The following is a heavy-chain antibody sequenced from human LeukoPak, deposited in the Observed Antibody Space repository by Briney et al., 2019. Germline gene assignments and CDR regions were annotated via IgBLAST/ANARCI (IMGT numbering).Heavy chain of an antibody. CDR3: AKDATPGNSVYDHFDY. Sequence: GGSLRLSCAASGFTFSTHGMHWVRQAPGKGLEWVAVISYDATEIYSADSVKGRFTISRDDPQNTLYLQMNSLRAEDAAIYYCAKDATPGNSVYDHFDYWGQGTLVTVSS. V-gene: IGHV3-30*18. CDR1: GFTFSTHG. J-gene: IGHJ4*02. D-gene: IGHD5/OR15-5a*01. CDR2: ISYDATEI.